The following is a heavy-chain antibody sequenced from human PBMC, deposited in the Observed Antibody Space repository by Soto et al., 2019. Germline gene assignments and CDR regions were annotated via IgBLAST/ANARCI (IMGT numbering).Heavy chain of an antibody. V-gene: IGHV5-51*01. CDR3: AGDGGSCCSCTSCYRASYYYYGMDV. CDR1: GYSFTSYW. Sequence: GESLKISCKGSGYSFTSYWIGWVRQMPGKGLEWMGIIYPGDSDTRYSPSFQGQVTISADKSISTAYLQWSSLKASGTAMYYCAGDGGSCCSCTSCYRASYYYYGMDVWGQGTTVTVFS. CDR2: IYPGDSDT. D-gene: IGHD2-2*01. J-gene: IGHJ6*02.